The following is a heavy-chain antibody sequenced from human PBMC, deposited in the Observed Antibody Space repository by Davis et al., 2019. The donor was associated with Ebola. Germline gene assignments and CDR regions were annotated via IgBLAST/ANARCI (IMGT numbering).Heavy chain of an antibody. CDR3: ARGARLGYYYYMDV. Sequence: ASVKVSCKASGYNFIEYFMHWVRQAPGQRLEWMGWINAGNGNTKYSQKFQGRVTITRDTSASTAYMELSSLRSEDTAVYYCARGARLGYYYYMDVWGKGTTVTVSS. CDR2: INAGNGNT. V-gene: IGHV1-3*01. D-gene: IGHD6-6*01. J-gene: IGHJ6*03. CDR1: GYNFIEYF.